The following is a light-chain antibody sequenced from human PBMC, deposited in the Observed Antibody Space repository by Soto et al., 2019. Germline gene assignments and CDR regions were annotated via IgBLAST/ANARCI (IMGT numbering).Light chain of an antibody. J-gene: IGLJ3*02. CDR1: GSTIGAGYD. CDR2: DNT. CDR3: QSYDSSLSVV. V-gene: IGLV1-40*01. Sequence: QSVLTQPPSVSGAPGQRVTISCTGSGSTIGAGYDVHWYQQLPGTAPKLLISDNTNRPSGVPDRFSGSKSGTSASLGISGLQAEDEADYYCQSYDSSLSVVFGGGTKLTVL.